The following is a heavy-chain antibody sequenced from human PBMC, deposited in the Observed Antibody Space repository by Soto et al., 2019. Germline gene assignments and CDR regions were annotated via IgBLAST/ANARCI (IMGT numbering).Heavy chain of an antibody. D-gene: IGHD3-16*01. J-gene: IGHJ3*01. CDR3: AGVRRNGLWPPGGDDAFDF. CDR1: GYTFTSYD. CDR2: MKPNSGNP. V-gene: IGHV1-8*01. Sequence: ASVKVSCKASGYTFTSYDINWVRQATGQGLDWMEWMKPNSGNPGYAQKFQGRVTLSRHTSVPTAYLELSSLRSEDTGVYYCAGVRRNGLWPPGGDDAFDFCGQVPMVAVSS.